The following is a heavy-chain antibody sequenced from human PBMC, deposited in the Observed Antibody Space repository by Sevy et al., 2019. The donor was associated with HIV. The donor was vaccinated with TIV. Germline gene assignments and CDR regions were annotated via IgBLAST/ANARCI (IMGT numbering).Heavy chain of an antibody. CDR2: MNPDSGRR. D-gene: IGHD6-13*01. J-gene: IGHJ6*02. V-gene: IGHV1-8*01. CDR3: ARADLDSSTFFYYYGMDV. Sequence: ASVKVSCKASGYTLSSYDINWVRQATGQGLEWMGWMNPDSGRRGYAPKFQGRVTMTTNTSIGTAYMELRSLRSEDSAVYYCARADLDSSTFFYYYGMDVWGHGTTVTVSS. CDR1: GYTLSSYD.